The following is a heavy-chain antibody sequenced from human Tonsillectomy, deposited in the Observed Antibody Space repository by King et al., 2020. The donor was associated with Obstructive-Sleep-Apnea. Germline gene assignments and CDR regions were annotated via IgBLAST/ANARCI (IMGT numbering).Heavy chain of an antibody. CDR3: ARGDDVLTDDIYYLDY. CDR2: ISYAGNTE. V-gene: IGHV3-30*14. Sequence: VQLVESGGDVVQPGTSLRLSCAASGFSFSNFALSWVRQAPGKGLEWVALISYAGNTERYADTVKGRFTISRDNSKNTLYLQMNSLRAEDAAVYYCARGDDVLTDDIYYLDYWGQGTLVTVSS. J-gene: IGHJ4*02. D-gene: IGHD3-9*01. CDR1: GFSFSNFA.